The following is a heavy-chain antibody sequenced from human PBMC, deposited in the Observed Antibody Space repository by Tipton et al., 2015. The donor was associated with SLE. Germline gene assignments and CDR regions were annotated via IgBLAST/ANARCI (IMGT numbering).Heavy chain of an antibody. J-gene: IGHJ4*02. CDR1: GYTFTRYY. Sequence: QMQLVQSGAEVKKPGASVKVSCKASGYTFTRYYIHWVRQAPGQGLEWMGIINPGVDTTTYTQKFQGRVTMTRDTSTNTVYMEVSSLRSEDTAVYYCARSREYSTSSGLDYWGQGSLVTVSS. D-gene: IGHD6-6*01. V-gene: IGHV1-46*01. CDR2: INPGVDTT. CDR3: ARSREYSTSSGLDY.